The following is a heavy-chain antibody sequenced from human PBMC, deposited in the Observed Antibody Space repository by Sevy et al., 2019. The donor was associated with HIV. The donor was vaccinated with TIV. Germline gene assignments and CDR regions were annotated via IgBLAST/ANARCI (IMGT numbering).Heavy chain of an antibody. J-gene: IGHJ4*02. CDR1: GFTFSDAA. CDR3: SIYYDIRAFDS. D-gene: IGHD3-22*01. V-gene: IGHV3-73*01. Sequence: GGSLRLSCAGSGFTFSDAAIHWVRQASGKGLEWLGRIRGKANKYATAYAASVKDRFTISGNDLKDTAYLQMNSLRTEDAAMYYCSIYYDIRAFDSWGQGTQVTVSS. CDR2: IRGKANKYAT.